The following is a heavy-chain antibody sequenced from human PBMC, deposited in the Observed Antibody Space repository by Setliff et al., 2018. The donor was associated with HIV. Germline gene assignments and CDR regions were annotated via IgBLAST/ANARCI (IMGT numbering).Heavy chain of an antibody. V-gene: IGHV4-39*01. D-gene: IGHD7-27*01. Sequence: SETLSLTCSVSGASISSSSYYWSWLRQPPGKGLEWIGTIYYGGSTYYDESLKSRVTISLDTSKNQFSLKLKSVTATDTAVYYCARALAVTHWGYFDYWARERWSP. CDR1: GASISSSSYY. CDR3: ARALAVTHWGYFDY. J-gene: IGHJ4*02. CDR2: IYYGGST.